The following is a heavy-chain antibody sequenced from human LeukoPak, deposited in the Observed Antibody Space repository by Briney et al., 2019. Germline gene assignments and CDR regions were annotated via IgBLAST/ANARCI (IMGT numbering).Heavy chain of an antibody. CDR3: ARGSSFDGYCSAGACDAGYYDS. J-gene: IGHJ4*02. D-gene: IGHD2-15*01. V-gene: IGHV4-34*01. CDR2: INHRGSS. CDR1: GESFSAYF. Sequence: SETLSLTCAVYGESFSAYFWNWIRQAPGKPLEYIGEINHRGSSHYNPSLKTRVTLSVDTSKNQFSLKLTSVAAADTAVYFCARGSSFDGYCSAGACDAGYYDSWGQGTPVTVSS.